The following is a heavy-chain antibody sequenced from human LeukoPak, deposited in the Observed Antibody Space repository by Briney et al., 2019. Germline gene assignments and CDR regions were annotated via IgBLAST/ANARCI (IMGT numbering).Heavy chain of an antibody. D-gene: IGHD2-8*02. CDR1: GFTVSSNY. CDR3: ARTPGTGHDGLDV. Sequence: AGGSLRLSRAASGFTVSSNYMRWVRQPPGKGLEWVSVMYSGGSTYYADSVKGRFTISRDNSENTLFLQMNSLRAEDTAMYYCARTPGTGHDGLDVWGQGTTVTVSS. J-gene: IGHJ3*01. V-gene: IGHV3-53*01. CDR2: MYSGGST.